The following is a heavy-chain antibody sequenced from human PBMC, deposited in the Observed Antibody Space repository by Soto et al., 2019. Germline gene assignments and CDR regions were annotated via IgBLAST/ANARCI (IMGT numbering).Heavy chain of an antibody. CDR1: GYTFTGYA. V-gene: IGHV1-3*05. Sequence: QVQLVQSGAEEKKPGASVKVSCKASGYTFTGYAMPWVRQAPGQRLEWMGWINAGNGNTKYSQKFQDRVTITRDTXXXXXXXXXXXXXXXXTAVYYXXTAVAVPADFDYWGQGTLVTVSS. CDR3: XTAVAVPADFDY. J-gene: IGHJ4*02. CDR2: INAGNGNT. D-gene: IGHD3-10*01.